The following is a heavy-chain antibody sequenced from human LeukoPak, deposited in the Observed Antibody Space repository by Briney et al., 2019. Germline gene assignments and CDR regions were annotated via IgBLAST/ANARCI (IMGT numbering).Heavy chain of an antibody. CDR3: ARGGDIVVVPVALVWFDP. CDR2: IYYSGST. CDR1: GGSISSGGYY. J-gene: IGHJ5*02. D-gene: IGHD2-2*01. Sequence: SETLSLTCTVSGGSISSGGYYWSWIRQHPGKGLEWIGYIYYSGSTYYNPSLKSRVTISVDTSKNQYSLKLSSVTAADTAVYYCARGGDIVVVPVALVWFDPWGQGTLVTVS. V-gene: IGHV4-31*03.